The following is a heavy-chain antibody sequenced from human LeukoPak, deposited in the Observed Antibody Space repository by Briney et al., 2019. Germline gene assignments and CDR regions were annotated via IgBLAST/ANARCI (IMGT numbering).Heavy chain of an antibody. V-gene: IGHV4-59*01. Sequence: SETLSLTCTVSGGSISSYYWSWIRQPPGKGLEWIGYIYYSGSTNYNPSLKSRVTISVDTSKNQISLKLASVTAADTAVYYCARDSSGWIDLWGRGTLVTVSS. J-gene: IGHJ2*01. CDR2: IYYSGST. CDR3: ARDSSGWIDL. CDR1: GGSISSYY. D-gene: IGHD6-19*01.